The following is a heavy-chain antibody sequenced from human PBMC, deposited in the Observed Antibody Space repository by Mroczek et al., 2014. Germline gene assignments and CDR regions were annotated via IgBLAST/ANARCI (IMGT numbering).Heavy chain of an antibody. Sequence: QVQLVQSGGGVVQPGRSLRLSCAASGFTFSSYAMHWVRQAPGKGLEWVAVISYDGSNKYYADSVKGRFTISRDNSKNTLYLQMNSLRAEDTAVYYCAREYYYDSSGHTDAFDIVGQGTSGHRLF. CDR3: AREYYYDSSGHTDAFDI. J-gene: IGHJ3*02. V-gene: IGHV3-30-3*01. CDR2: ISYDGSNK. D-gene: IGHD3-22*01. CDR1: GFTFSSYA.